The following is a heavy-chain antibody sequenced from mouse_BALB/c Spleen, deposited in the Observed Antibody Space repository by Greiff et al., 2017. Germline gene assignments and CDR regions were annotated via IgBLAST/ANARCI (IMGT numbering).Heavy chain of an antibody. Sequence: VQLLQSGAELVKPGASVKLSCTASGFTFTSYWMPWVRQSPGQGLEWVGEISTSSGRTYYNEKFKSQATLTVDKSSNTAYMQLSSLTSEDSAVYYCARYGNYRYYAMDYWGQGTSVTVSS. CDR2: ISTSSGRT. J-gene: IGHJ4*01. CDR1: GFTFTSYW. D-gene: IGHD2-1*01. V-gene: IGHV1S81*02. CDR3: ARYGNYRYYAMDY.